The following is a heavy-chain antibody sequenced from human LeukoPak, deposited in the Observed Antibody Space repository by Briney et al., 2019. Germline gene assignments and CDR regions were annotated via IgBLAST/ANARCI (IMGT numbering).Heavy chain of an antibody. Sequence: SETLSLTCTVSGGSISSYYWSWIRQPPGKGLEWIGYIYYSGSTNYNPSLESRVTISVDTSKNQFSLKLSSVTAADTAVYYCARGSSSGWYIPYYYYYGMDVWGQGTTVTVSS. D-gene: IGHD6-19*01. J-gene: IGHJ6*02. CDR3: ARGSSSGWYIPYYYYYGMDV. V-gene: IGHV4-59*01. CDR2: IYYSGST. CDR1: GGSISSYY.